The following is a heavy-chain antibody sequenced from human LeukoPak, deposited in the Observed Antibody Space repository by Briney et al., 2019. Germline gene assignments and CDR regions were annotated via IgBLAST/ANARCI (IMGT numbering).Heavy chain of an antibody. Sequence: PSETLSLTCTVSGYSISTGYYWDWIRQPPGKGLEWIGTFYHDGSTYYNPCLKSRVTISVDTSKNQFSLNLTSVTAADTAVYYCARDGSWGRRYWGQGTLVIVSS. J-gene: IGHJ4*02. D-gene: IGHD3-16*01. CDR1: GYSISTGYY. CDR3: ARDGSWGRRY. CDR2: FYHDGST. V-gene: IGHV4-38-2*02.